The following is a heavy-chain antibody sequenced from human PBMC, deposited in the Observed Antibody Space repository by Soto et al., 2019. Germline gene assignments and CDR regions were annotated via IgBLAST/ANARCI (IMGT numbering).Heavy chain of an antibody. D-gene: IGHD6-6*01. Sequence: ASVKVSCKASGYTFTSYAMHWVRQAPGQRLEWMGWINAGNGNTKYSQKFQGRVTITRDTSASTAYMELSSLRSEDTAVYYCARVYSSSSYFDYWGQGTLVTVSS. CDR1: GYTFTSYA. CDR3: ARVYSSSSYFDY. V-gene: IGHV1-3*01. J-gene: IGHJ4*02. CDR2: INAGNGNT.